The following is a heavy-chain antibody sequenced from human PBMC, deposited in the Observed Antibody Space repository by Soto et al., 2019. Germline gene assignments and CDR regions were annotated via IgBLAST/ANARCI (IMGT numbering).Heavy chain of an antibody. CDR1: GGSISSGGYY. CDR3: AREGLGITLVLTPRLDV. V-gene: IGHV4-31*03. Sequence: QVQLQESGPGLVKPSQTLSLTCTVSGGSISSGGYYWSWIRQHPGKGLEWIGYIYYSGSTYYNPSLKSRVTISVETSKNQFSLKWSSVTAEDTAVYYCAREGLGITLVLTPRLDVWGQGTTVTVSS. D-gene: IGHD3-22*01. J-gene: IGHJ6*02. CDR2: IYYSGST.